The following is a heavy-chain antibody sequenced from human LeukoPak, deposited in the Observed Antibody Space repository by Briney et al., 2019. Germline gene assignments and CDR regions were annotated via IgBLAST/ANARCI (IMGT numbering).Heavy chain of an antibody. Sequence: SETLSLTCTVSGGSISSYYWSWIRQPPGKGLEWIGYIYYSGSTNYNPSLKSRVTILVDTSKNQFSLKLSSVTAANTAVYYCARLTPRYYYYGMDVWGQGTTVTVSS. J-gene: IGHJ6*02. CDR2: IYYSGST. V-gene: IGHV4-59*01. CDR3: ARLTPRYYYYGMDV. CDR1: GGSISSYY.